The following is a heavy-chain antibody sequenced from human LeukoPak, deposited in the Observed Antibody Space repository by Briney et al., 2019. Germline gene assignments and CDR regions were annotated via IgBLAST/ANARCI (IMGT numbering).Heavy chain of an antibody. CDR2: INHSGST. CDR1: GGSFSGYY. J-gene: IGHJ4*02. V-gene: IGHV4-34*01. D-gene: IGHD1-26*01. Sequence: PSETLSLTCAVYGGSFSGYYWSWIRQPPGKGLEWIGEINHSGSTNYNPSLKSRVTISVDTSKNQFSLKLSSVTAADTAVYYCARDRVGGSYYDYWGQGTLVTVSS. CDR3: ARDRVGGSYYDY.